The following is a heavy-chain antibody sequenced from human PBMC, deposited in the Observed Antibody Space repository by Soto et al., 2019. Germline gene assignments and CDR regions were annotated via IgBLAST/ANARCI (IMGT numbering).Heavy chain of an antibody. D-gene: IGHD6-19*01. Sequence: EVQLLESGGTLVAPGESLRLSCAASGFTFSRYWLTWVRQAPGKGLEWVANINQEGTEKNYEDSLKGRFTISRDNAKSALSLQMNSLRVEDTAMYYSARVDELRVTGGWYERGNFDYWGQGTQVIVSS. V-gene: IGHV3-7*03. CDR2: INQEGTEK. CDR3: ARVDELRVTGGWYERGNFDY. J-gene: IGHJ4*02. CDR1: GFTFSRYW.